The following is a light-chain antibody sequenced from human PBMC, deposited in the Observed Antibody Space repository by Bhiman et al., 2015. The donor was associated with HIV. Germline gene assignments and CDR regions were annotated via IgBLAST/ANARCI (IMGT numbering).Light chain of an antibody. Sequence: LTQPASVSGSPGQSITISCTGTSSDVGDYNYVSWYQQKPGQAPVMVIYKDSERPSGIPERFSGSSSGTTVTLTISGVQAEDEADYYCQSADSSGTYQVFGGGTKLTVL. J-gene: IGLJ3*02. CDR3: QSADSSGTYQV. CDR2: KDS. V-gene: IGLV3-25*03. CDR1: SSDVGDYNY.